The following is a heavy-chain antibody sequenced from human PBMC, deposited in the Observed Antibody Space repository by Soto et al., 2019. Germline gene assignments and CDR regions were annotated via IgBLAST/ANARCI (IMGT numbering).Heavy chain of an antibody. CDR1: GYSFTNYW. CDR3: GRHEYIGHTAYYYAMDV. V-gene: IGHV5-51*01. J-gene: IGHJ6*02. Sequence: PGESLKISCKGSGYSFTNYWIGWVRQMPGKGLEGMGIIYPGDSDTRYSPSFQGQVTISADKSISTAYLQWSSLKASDTAIYYCGRHEYIGHTAYYYAMDVWGQGTTVTVSS. D-gene: IGHD5-18*01. CDR2: IYPGDSDT.